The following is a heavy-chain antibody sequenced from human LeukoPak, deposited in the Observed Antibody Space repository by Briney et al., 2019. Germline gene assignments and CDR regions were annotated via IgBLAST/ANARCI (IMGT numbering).Heavy chain of an antibody. CDR3: ARDLGVRGVYIDY. CDR2: IKQDGSEK. V-gene: IGHV3-7*03. CDR1: GLTFSSYA. J-gene: IGHJ4*02. D-gene: IGHD3-10*01. Sequence: GGSLRLSCAASGLTFSSYAMSWVRQAPGKGLEWVANIKQDGSEKYYVDSVKGRFTISRDNAKNSLYLQMNSLRAEDTAVYYCARDLGVRGVYIDYWGQGTLVTVSS.